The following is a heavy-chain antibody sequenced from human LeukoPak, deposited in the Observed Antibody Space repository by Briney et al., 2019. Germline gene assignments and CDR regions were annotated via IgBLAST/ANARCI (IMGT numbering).Heavy chain of an antibody. Sequence: ASVKVSCKASGYTFTGYYMHWVRQAPGQGLEWMGWINPNSGGTNYAQKFQGRVTMTRDTSINTAHMELSRLRSDDTAVYYCARDPTLGIAVAGTHWFDPWGQGTLVTVSS. J-gene: IGHJ5*02. CDR1: GYTFTGYY. D-gene: IGHD6-19*01. CDR3: ARDPTLGIAVAGTHWFDP. CDR2: INPNSGGT. V-gene: IGHV1-2*02.